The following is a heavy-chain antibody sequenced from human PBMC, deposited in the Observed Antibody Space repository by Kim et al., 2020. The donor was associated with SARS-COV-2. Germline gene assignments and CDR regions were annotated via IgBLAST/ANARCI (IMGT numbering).Heavy chain of an antibody. CDR1: GGSISSGGYY. Sequence: SETLSLTCTVSGGSISSGGYYWSWIRQHPGKGLEWIGYIYYSGSTYYNPSLKSRVTISVDTSKNQFSLKLSSVTAADTAVYYCAIHSSSSGRYFDYWGQGTLVTVSS. D-gene: IGHD6-6*01. J-gene: IGHJ4*02. CDR2: IYYSGST. V-gene: IGHV4-31*03. CDR3: AIHSSSSGRYFDY.